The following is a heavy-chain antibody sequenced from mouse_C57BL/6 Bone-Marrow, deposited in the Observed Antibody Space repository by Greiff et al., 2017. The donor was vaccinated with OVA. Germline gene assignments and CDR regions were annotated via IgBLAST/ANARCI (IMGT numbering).Heavy chain of an antibody. J-gene: IGHJ3*01. CDR2: IYPGGGYT. V-gene: IGHV1-63*01. CDR1: GYTYTNYW. Sequence: QVQLQQSGAELVRPGTSVKMSCKASGYTYTNYWIGWAKQRPGHGLEWIGDIYPGGGYTNYNEKFKGKATLTADKSSSTAYMQFSSLTSEDSAIYYCARYTLYQAWFAYWGQGTLVTVSA. CDR3: ARYTLYQAWFAY.